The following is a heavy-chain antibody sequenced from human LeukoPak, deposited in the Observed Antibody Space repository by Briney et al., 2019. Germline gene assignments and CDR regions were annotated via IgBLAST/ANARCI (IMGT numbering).Heavy chain of an antibody. V-gene: IGHV3-74*01. Sequence: GGSLRLSCAASGFTVSSNYMSWVRQAPGKGLEWVARINPGGSSITYADSVKGRFTIPRDNAKNTLYLQMDSLRAEDTGVYYCARSNQADDYWGQGTLVTVSS. CDR1: GFTVSSNY. CDR2: INPGGSSI. D-gene: IGHD1-14*01. J-gene: IGHJ4*02. CDR3: ARSNQADDY.